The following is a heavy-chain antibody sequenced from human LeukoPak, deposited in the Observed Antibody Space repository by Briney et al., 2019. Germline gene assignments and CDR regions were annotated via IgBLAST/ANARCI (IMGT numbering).Heavy chain of an antibody. CDR2: TYYRSKWYN. CDR3: ARDSGYSYALELIHDAFDI. V-gene: IGHV6-1*01. D-gene: IGHD5-18*01. J-gene: IGHJ3*02. Sequence: SQTLSLTCVISGDSVSSNSAAWNWIRQSPSRGLEWLGRTYYRSKWYNDYAVSVKSRITINPDTSKNQFSLQLNSVTPEDTAVYYCARDSGYSYALELIHDAFDIWGQGTMVTVSS. CDR1: GDSVSSNSAA.